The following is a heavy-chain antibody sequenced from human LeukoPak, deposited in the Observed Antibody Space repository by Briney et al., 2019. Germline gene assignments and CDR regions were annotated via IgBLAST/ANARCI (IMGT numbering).Heavy chain of an antibody. CDR2: ISAYSTYNGNT. D-gene: IGHD5-12*01. CDR3: TRDLGQWLLQGIFFDY. CDR1: GYTFTSYG. J-gene: IGHJ4*02. Sequence: GASVKVSCKASGYTFTSYGISWVRQAPGQGPEWMGWISAYSTYNGNTNYAQRFQGRVTMATDTSTSTAYMELRSLRSDDTAVYYCTRDLGQWLLQGIFFDYWGQGTLLTVSS. V-gene: IGHV1-18*01.